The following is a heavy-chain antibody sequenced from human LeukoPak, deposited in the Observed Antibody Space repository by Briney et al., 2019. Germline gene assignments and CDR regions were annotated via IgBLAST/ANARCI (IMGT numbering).Heavy chain of an antibody. D-gene: IGHD2-15*01. J-gene: IGHJ3*02. CDR1: GFTFSSYS. CDR3: ARDRGYCSGGSCKAFDI. Sequence: GGSLRLSCAASGFTFSSYSMNWVRQAPGKGLEWVSSISSSSSYIYYADSVKGRFTISRDNAKNSLYPQMNSLRAEDTAVYYCARDRGYCSGGSCKAFDIWGQGTMVTVSS. V-gene: IGHV3-21*01. CDR2: ISSSSSYI.